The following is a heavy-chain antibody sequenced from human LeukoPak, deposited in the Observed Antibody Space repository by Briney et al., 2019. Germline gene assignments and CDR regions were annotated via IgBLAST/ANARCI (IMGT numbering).Heavy chain of an antibody. CDR1: GCTFTSYD. D-gene: IGHD1-26*01. CDR3: ARGPVGANHYFHY. V-gene: IGHV1-8*03. J-gene: IGHJ4*02. Sequence: ASVKVSCKASGCTFTSYDINWVRQATGQGLEWMGWMNPNSGNTGYAQKFQGRVTITRNTSISTAYMELSSLRSEDTAVYYCARGPVGANHYFHYWGQGTLVTVSS. CDR2: MNPNSGNT.